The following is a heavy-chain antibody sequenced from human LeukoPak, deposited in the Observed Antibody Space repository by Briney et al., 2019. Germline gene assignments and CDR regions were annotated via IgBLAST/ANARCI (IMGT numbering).Heavy chain of an antibody. V-gene: IGHV3-33*08. CDR2: IWYDGSNK. CDR3: AREVTFGGVIVTDY. Sequence: GGSLRLSCAASGFTFSDYGMHWVRQAPAKGLEWVAFIWYDGSNKYYADSVKGRFTISRDNSKNTLYLQMNSLRAEDTDVYYCAREVTFGGVIVTDYWGQGTLVTVSS. J-gene: IGHJ4*02. D-gene: IGHD3-16*02. CDR1: GFTFSDYG.